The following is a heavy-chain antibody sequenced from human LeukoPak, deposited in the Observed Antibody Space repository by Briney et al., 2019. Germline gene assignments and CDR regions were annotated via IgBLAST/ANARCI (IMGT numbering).Heavy chain of an antibody. D-gene: IGHD6-6*01. CDR3: ARDSFYSSSPGGY. CDR2: IYHSGST. V-gene: IGHV4-30-2*01. Sequence: PSQTLSLTCAVSGGSISSGGYYWSWIRQPPGKGLEWIGYIYHSGSTYYSPSLKSRVTISVDRSKNQFSLKLSSVTAADTAVYYCARDSFYSSSPGGYWGQGTLVTVSS. CDR1: GGSISSGGYY. J-gene: IGHJ4*02.